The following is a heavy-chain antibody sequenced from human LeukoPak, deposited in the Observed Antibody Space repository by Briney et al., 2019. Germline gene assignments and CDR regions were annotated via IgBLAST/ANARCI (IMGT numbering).Heavy chain of an antibody. J-gene: IGHJ3*02. CDR2: ISNSGYTI. CDR1: GFTFSDDY. Sequence: PGGSLRLSCAASGFTFSDDYMSWIRQAPGKGLEWVSYISNSGYTIYYADSVKGRFTISRDNAENSLYLQMNSLRAEDTAVYYCARDREQWLHAGAFDIWGQGTMVTVSS. V-gene: IGHV3-11*04. CDR3: ARDREQWLHAGAFDI. D-gene: IGHD6-19*01.